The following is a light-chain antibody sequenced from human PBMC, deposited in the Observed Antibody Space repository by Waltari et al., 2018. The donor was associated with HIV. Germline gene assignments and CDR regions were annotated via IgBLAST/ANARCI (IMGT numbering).Light chain of an antibody. V-gene: IGLV2-14*01. J-gene: IGLJ3*02. CDR2: EVT. CDR1: ISDVGGYNS. Sequence: QSALTQPASVSGSPGQSLTLSCTGTISDVGGYNSVSWYQHLPGKAPKLMIYEVTKRPSGVSDRFSGSKSGNTASLTISGLQAEDEADYYCSSYTTDSTLVFGAGTKLTVL. CDR3: SSYTTDSTLV.